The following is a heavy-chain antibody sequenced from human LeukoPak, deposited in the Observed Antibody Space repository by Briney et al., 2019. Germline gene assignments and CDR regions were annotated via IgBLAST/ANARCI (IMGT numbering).Heavy chain of an antibody. CDR2: SSGNGGST. D-gene: IGHD3-16*02. V-gene: IGHV3-64D*06. Sequence: GESLRLSCSASGFTFSIQTMHWVRQAPRKGLEYVSGSSGNGGSTYYADSVKGRFIMSRDNSKNTVYLRVSSLRPEDTAVYYCARDMQLSTWGLGTMVTVSS. CDR3: ARDMQLST. J-gene: IGHJ3*01. CDR1: GFTFSIQT.